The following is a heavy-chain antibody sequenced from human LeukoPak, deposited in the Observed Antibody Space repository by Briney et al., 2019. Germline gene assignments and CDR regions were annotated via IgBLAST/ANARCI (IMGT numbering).Heavy chain of an antibody. V-gene: IGHV4-30-2*01. D-gene: IGHD6-13*01. Sequence: PSQTLSLTCAVSGGSISSGGYSWSWIRQPPGKGLEWIGYIYHSGSTYYNPSLKSRVTISVDRSKNQFSLKLSSVTAADTAVYYCASFSSSWYPAALDYWGQGTLVTVSS. CDR2: IYHSGST. CDR3: ASFSSSWYPAALDY. J-gene: IGHJ4*02. CDR1: GGSISSGGYS.